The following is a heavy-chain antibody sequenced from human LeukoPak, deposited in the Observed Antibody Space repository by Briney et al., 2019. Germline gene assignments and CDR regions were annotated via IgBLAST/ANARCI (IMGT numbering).Heavy chain of an antibody. V-gene: IGHV3-43*02. CDR1: GFTFDDYA. J-gene: IGHJ4*02. CDR2: ISADGGST. Sequence: GGSLRLSCAASGFTFDDYAIHWVRQAPGKGLEWVSLISADGGSTYYTDSVKGRFTTSRDNSKNSLYLQMNSLRAEDTAMYFCARVGGRGSIGGDCWGQGTLVTVSS. D-gene: IGHD3-10*01. CDR3: ARVGGRGSIGGDC.